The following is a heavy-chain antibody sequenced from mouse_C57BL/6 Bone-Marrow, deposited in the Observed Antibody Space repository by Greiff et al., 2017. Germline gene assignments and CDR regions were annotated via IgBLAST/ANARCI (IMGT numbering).Heavy chain of an antibody. CDR3: ARWGYYGSNYDWDMDV. CDR1: GYTFTSYW. D-gene: IGHD1-1*01. Sequence: QVQLQQPGAELVKPGASVKLSCKASGYTFTSYWMHWVKQRPGRGLEWIGRIDPNGGGTKYNEKFKGKATLTVDKPSSTAYMQLSSLTSADSAVYYCARWGYYGSNYDWDMDVWGTGTTVTVSS. CDR2: IDPNGGGT. V-gene: IGHV1-72*01. J-gene: IGHJ1*03.